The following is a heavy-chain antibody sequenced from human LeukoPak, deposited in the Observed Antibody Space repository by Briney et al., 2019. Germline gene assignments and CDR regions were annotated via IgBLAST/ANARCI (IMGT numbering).Heavy chain of an antibody. CDR1: GFSFSDYS. D-gene: IGHD3-3*01. J-gene: IGHJ4*02. CDR2: ISGNSAYI. V-gene: IGHV3-21*01. CDR3: ASGITIFGVALDY. Sequence: GGSLRLSCVASGFSFSDYSVTWVRQAPGKGLKWVSSISGNSAYIFDADSVKGRFTISRDNTKNLVYLQMNSLRAEDTAVYYCASGITIFGVALDYWGQGTLVTVSP.